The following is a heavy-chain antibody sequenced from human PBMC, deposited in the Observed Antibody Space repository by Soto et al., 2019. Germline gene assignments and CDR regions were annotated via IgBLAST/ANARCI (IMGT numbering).Heavy chain of an antibody. D-gene: IGHD1-26*01. V-gene: IGHV3-30-3*01. J-gene: IGHJ4*02. Sequence: GGSLRLSCAASGFTFSSYAMHWVRQAPGKGLEWVAVISYDGSNKYYADSVKGRFTISRDNSKNTLYLQMNSLRAEDTAVYYCARGRGSYQWYYFDYWGQGTLVTVSS. CDR1: GFTFSSYA. CDR3: ARGRGSYQWYYFDY. CDR2: ISYDGSNK.